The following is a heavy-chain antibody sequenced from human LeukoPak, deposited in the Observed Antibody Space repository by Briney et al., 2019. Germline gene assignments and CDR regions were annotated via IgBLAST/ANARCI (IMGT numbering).Heavy chain of an antibody. D-gene: IGHD6-13*01. CDR1: GGSFSGYY. J-gene: IGHJ5*02. Sequence: SETLSLTCAVYGGSFSGYYWSWIRQPPGKGLEWIGEINHSGSTNYNPSLKSRVTISVDTSKNQFSLKLSSVTAADTAVYYCARRTPLAAATTLPNNWFDPWGQGTLVTVSS. CDR2: INHSGST. CDR3: ARRTPLAAATTLPNNWFDP. V-gene: IGHV4-34*01.